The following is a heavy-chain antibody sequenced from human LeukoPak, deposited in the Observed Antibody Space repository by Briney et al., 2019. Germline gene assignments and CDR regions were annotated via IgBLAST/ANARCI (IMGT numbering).Heavy chain of an antibody. V-gene: IGHV5-51*01. J-gene: IGHJ4*02. D-gene: IGHD3-10*01. CDR2: IYPGDSDT. CDR1: GYSFTNHY. Sequence: GESLKISCKGSGYSFTNHYIGWVRLMPGKGLEWLGIIYPGDSDTRYSPSIQGQVTISADKSISTAYLQWSSLKASDTAMYYCARRGYGSGNYYYPNWGQGTLVTVSS. CDR3: ARRGYGSGNYYYPN.